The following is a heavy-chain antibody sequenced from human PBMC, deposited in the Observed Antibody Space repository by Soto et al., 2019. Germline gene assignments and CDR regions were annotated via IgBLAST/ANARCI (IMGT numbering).Heavy chain of an antibody. D-gene: IGHD3-3*01. Sequence: EVQLVESGGGLVQPGGSLRLSCAASGFSVSRNYMSWVRQAPGKGLEWVSVIYSGGSTYYADSVKGRFTISRHNSKNTLYLQMTSLRAEDTAVYYCASSPPMGYYDFWSGYQTDYWGQGTLVTVSS. CDR2: IYSGGST. CDR3: ASSPPMGYYDFWSGYQTDY. V-gene: IGHV3-53*04. J-gene: IGHJ4*02. CDR1: GFSVSRNY.